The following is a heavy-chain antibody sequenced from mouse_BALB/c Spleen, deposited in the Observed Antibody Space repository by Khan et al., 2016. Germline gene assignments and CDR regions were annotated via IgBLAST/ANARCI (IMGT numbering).Heavy chain of an antibody. Sequence: VRLQQSGAEIVKPGASVKLSCTASGFNIKDTYMHWVRQRPEQGLEWIGRIDPANVNSKYDPNFQGKATITADTSSNTAYLQLSGLTSEDTAVYFCAGRGPIFYYGSSFGYWGQGTALTVSS. CDR3: AGRGPIFYYGSSFGY. V-gene: IGHV14-3*02. D-gene: IGHD1-1*01. CDR1: GFNIKDTY. J-gene: IGHJ2*01. CDR2: IDPANVNS.